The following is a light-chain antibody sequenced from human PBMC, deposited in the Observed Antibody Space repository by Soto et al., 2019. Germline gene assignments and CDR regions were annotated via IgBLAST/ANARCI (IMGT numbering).Light chain of an antibody. J-gene: IGKJ1*01. CDR3: LQYNGYYRT. CDR2: DAS. V-gene: IGKV1-5*01. CDR1: QTISGW. Sequence: DIRMTQSPSTLSASVGDTVTITCRASQTISGWLAWYQQRPGKAPNLLIFDASTLESGVPSRFSGSGSGTTFTLTISSLQSDDFATYYCLQYNGYYRTFGQGTKVEIK.